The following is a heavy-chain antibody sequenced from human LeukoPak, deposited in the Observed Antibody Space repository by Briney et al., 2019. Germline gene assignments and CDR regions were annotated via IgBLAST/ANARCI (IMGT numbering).Heavy chain of an antibody. J-gene: IGHJ4*02. D-gene: IGHD2-2*01. Sequence: SVKVSCKASGGTFSSYAISWVRQAPGQGLEWMGGIIPIFGTANYAQKFQGRVTITADNSTSTAYMELSSLRSEDTAVYYCARGQPCSSTSCAMREFDYWGQGTLVTVSS. CDR1: GGTFSSYA. CDR3: ARGQPCSSTSCAMREFDY. V-gene: IGHV1-69*06. CDR2: IIPIFGTA.